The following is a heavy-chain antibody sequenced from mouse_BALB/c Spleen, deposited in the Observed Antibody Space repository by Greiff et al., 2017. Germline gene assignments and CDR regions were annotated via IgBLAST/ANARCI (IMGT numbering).Heavy chain of an antibody. CDR1: GFTFSSYT. V-gene: IGHV5-6-4*01. CDR2: ISSGGSYT. Sequence: EVQGVESGGGLVKPGGSLKLSCAASGFTFSSYTMSWVRQTPEKRLEWVATISSGGSYTYYPDSVKGRFTISRDNAKNTLYLQMSSLKSEDTAMYYCTREEYYYGSSPYYFDYWGQGTTLTVSS. CDR3: TREEYYYGSSPYYFDY. D-gene: IGHD1-1*01. J-gene: IGHJ2*01.